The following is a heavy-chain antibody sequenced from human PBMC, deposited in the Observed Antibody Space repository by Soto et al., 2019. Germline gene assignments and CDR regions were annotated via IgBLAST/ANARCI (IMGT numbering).Heavy chain of an antibody. Sequence: PSETLSLTCAVSGVSITTTGYSWSWIRQPPGKGLEWIGYIYPSGTIFYNPSLNSRVTISIDTSNNQFSLRLSSVSAADTAVYFCATYTAYAKYYPDFWGRGALVTSPQ. CDR2: IYPSGTI. CDR3: ATYTAYAKYYPDF. D-gene: IGHD3-10*01. V-gene: IGHV4-30-2*01. CDR1: GVSITTTGYS. J-gene: IGHJ4*02.